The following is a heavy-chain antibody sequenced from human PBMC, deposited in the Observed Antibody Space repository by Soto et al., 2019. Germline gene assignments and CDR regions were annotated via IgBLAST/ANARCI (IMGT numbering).Heavy chain of an antibody. J-gene: IGHJ6*02. CDR2: ISGSGGST. V-gene: IGHV3-23*01. CDR3: AKSSPPFIVVVPAAMDYYCYGMDV. D-gene: IGHD2-2*01. Sequence: GGSLRLSCAASGFTFSSYAMSWVRQAPGKGLEWVSAISGSGGSTYYADSVKGRFTISRDNSKNTLYLQMNSLRAEDTAVYYCAKSSPPFIVVVPAAMDYYCYGMDVWGQGTTVTVSS. CDR1: GFTFSSYA.